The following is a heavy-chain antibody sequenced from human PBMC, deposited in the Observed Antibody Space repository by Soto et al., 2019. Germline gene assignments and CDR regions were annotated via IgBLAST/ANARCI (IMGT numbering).Heavy chain of an antibody. Sequence: VQLLESGEALVQRGGPRKLPCAPSGFTFRDYALNWVRRAPGKGLEWVSDISGSGDSARYADSLKGRFTISRDNSRDTLYLQMNSLRVDDTAVYYCGKERRGSGWSVCNYWGQGDLVTVSS. J-gene: IGHJ4*02. V-gene: IGHV3-23*01. CDR1: GFTFRDYA. CDR3: GKERRGSGWSVCNY. CDR2: ISGSGDSA. D-gene: IGHD6-19*01.